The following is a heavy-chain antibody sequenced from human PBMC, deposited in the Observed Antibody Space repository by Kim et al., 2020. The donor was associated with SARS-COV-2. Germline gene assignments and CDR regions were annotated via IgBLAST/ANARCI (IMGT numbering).Heavy chain of an antibody. Sequence: GGSLRLSCAASGFTFSSYWMSWVRQAPGKGLEWVANIKQDGSEKYYVDSVKGRFTISRDNAKNSLYLQMNSLRAEDTAVYYCARDPFASYDFWSGYYDGMDVWGQGTTVTVSS. CDR2: IKQDGSEK. CDR1: GFTFSSYW. J-gene: IGHJ6*02. CDR3: ARDPFASYDFWSGYYDGMDV. D-gene: IGHD3-3*01. V-gene: IGHV3-7*03.